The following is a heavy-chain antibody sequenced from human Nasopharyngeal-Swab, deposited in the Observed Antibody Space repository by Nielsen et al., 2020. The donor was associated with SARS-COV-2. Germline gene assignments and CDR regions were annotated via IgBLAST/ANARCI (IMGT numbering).Heavy chain of an antibody. CDR3: AKGDSAAGSSSDY. CDR2: ISGSGSST. J-gene: IGHJ4*02. V-gene: IGHV3-23*01. CDR1: GFTFSSYA. Sequence: GESLKISCAASGFTFSSYAMSWVRQAPGKGLEWVSTISGSGSSTYYADSVKGRFTISRDNSKNTLYLQMSRLRAEDTAVYYCAKGDSAAGSSSDYWGQGTLVTVSS. D-gene: IGHD6-13*01.